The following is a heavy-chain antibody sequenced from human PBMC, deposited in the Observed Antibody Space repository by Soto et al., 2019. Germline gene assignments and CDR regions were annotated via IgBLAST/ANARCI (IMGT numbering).Heavy chain of an antibody. J-gene: IGHJ5*02. CDR3: ARDNEYCTNGVCYARGFDP. V-gene: IGHV1-18*01. CDR1: GYTFTSYG. CDR2: ISAYNGNT. D-gene: IGHD2-8*01. Sequence: ASVKVSCKASGYTFTSYGISWVRQAPGQGLEWMGWISAYNGNTNYAQKLQGRVTMTTDTSTSTAYMELRSLRSDDTAVYYCARDNEYCTNGVCYARGFDPWGQGTLVTVS.